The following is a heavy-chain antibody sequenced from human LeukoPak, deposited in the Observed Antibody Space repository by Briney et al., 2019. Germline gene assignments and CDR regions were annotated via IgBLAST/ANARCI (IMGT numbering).Heavy chain of an antibody. CDR3: ARDSSVVVPAAIRY. CDR2: IWYDGSNK. CDR1: GFTFSSYG. D-gene: IGHD2-2*02. J-gene: IGHJ4*02. V-gene: IGHV3-33*01. Sequence: PGGSLRLSCAASGFTFSSYGMHWVRQAPGKGLDWVAVIWYDGSNKYYADSVKGRFTISRDNSKNTLCLQMNSLRAEDTAVYYCARDSSVVVPAAIRYWGQGTLVTVSS.